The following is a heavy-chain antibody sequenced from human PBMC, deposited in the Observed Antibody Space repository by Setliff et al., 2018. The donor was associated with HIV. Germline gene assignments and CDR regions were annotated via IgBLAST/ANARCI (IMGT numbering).Heavy chain of an antibody. Sequence: GGSLRLSCLASGFTFSTYSMNWIRQTPEKGLEWISYISSSSSTIYYADSVKGRFTISRDNAKNSLYLQMNSLRAEDTAVYYCAQAQTSVSGSYYQYLQHWGQGTLVTVSS. CDR1: GFTFSTYS. CDR3: AQAQTSVSGSYYQYLQH. J-gene: IGHJ1*01. CDR2: ISSSSSTI. D-gene: IGHD3-10*01. V-gene: IGHV3-48*04.